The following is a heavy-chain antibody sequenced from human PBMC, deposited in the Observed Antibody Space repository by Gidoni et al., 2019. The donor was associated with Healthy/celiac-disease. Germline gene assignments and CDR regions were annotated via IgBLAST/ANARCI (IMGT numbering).Heavy chain of an antibody. CDR2: INHSGST. CDR1: GGSFSGYY. V-gene: IGHV4-34*01. CDR3: ARRIVVRGRRGFDP. J-gene: IGHJ5*02. D-gene: IGHD3-10*01. Sequence: QVQLQPWGAGLLKPSETLSLTCAVYGGSFSGYYWSWIRQPPGKGLEWIGEINHSGSTNYNPSLKSRVTISVDTSKNQFSLKLSSVTAADTAVYYCARRIVVRGRRGFDPWGQGTLVTVSS.